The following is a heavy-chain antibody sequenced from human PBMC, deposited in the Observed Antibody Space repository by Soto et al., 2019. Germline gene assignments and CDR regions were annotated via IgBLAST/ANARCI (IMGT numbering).Heavy chain of an antibody. CDR2: IYYSGST. CDR3: AMSVIYYYGMDV. CDR1: GGSISNSRYY. J-gene: IGHJ6*02. Sequence: SETLSLTWTVSGGSISNSRYYWGWIRQPPGKGLEWIGSIYYSGSTYYNPSLKSRVTISVDTSKNQFSLKLSSVTAADTAVYYCAMSVIYYYGMDVWGQGTTVTVSS. V-gene: IGHV4-39*01.